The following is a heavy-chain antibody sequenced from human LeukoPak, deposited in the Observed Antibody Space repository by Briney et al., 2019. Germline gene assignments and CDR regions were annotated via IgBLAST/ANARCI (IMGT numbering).Heavy chain of an antibody. CDR3: ARGAKASDYYGSGSLNY. Sequence: GGSLRLSCAASGFTFSSYEMNWVRQAPGQGLEWVANIKQDGSEKYYVDSVKGRFTISRDNAKTSLYLQMSSLRAEDTAVYYCARGAKASDYYGSGSLNYWGQGTLVTVSS. J-gene: IGHJ4*02. CDR2: IKQDGSEK. CDR1: GFTFSSYE. V-gene: IGHV3-7*01. D-gene: IGHD3-10*01.